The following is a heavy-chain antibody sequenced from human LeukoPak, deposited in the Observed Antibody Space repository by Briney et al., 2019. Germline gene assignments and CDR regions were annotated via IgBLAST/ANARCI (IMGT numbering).Heavy chain of an antibody. CDR3: ASVPWYFDY. V-gene: IGHV4-39*01. CDR1: GGSISSSSYY. CDR2: IYYSGST. Sequence: SETLSLTCTVSGGSISSSSYYWGWIRQPPGKGLEWIGSIYYSGSTYYNPSLKSRVTISVDTSKNQFSLKLSSVTAADTAVYYCASVPWYFDYWGQGTLVTVSS. J-gene: IGHJ4*02. D-gene: IGHD6-6*01.